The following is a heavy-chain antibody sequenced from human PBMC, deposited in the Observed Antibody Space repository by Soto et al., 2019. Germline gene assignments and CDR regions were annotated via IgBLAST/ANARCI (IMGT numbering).Heavy chain of an antibody. CDR1: GAAIRSSRYY. CDR2: IYYSGST. Sequence: SDTLSFTFTDSGAAIRSSRYYPGWSRQPPGKWLEWIGIIYYSGSTYYTPSLKSRVTISVDTSKNQFSLKLSSVTAADTAVYYCARRLYYDSSGFEGGGMDAWGQGTTVT. CDR3: ARRLYYDSSGFEGGGMDA. J-gene: IGHJ6*02. D-gene: IGHD3-22*01. V-gene: IGHV4-39*01.